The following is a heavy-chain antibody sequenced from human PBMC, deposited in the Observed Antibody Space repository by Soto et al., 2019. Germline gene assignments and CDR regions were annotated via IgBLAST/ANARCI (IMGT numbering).Heavy chain of an antibody. D-gene: IGHD4-17*01. J-gene: IGHJ4*02. CDR2: ISWNSGRI. V-gene: IGHV3-9*01. CDR3: AKDISFGDFWAPDFDY. Sequence: ESGGGLVQPGRSLRLSCAASGFTFDDYAMHWVRQAPGKGLEWVSGISWNSGRIGYADSVKGLFTVSRDSAKNSLYLQMNSLRAEDTAFYYCAKDISFGDFWAPDFDYWGQGTPVTVSS. CDR1: GFTFDDYA.